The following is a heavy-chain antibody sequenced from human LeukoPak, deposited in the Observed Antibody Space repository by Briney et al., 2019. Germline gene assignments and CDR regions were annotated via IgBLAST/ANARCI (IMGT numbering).Heavy chain of an antibody. D-gene: IGHD1-1*01. J-gene: IGHJ3*01. Sequence: EASVKVSCKASGYIFTDYYLHWVRQAPGQGLEWMGWIDPSRDVTRYAQNFQGRVTMTWDTSMSTAYMEVTRLTSDDTAMFYCARDPPATTAFDVWGQGTMVTVSS. CDR2: IDPSRDVT. CDR3: ARDPPATTAFDV. CDR1: GYIFTDYY. V-gene: IGHV1-2*02.